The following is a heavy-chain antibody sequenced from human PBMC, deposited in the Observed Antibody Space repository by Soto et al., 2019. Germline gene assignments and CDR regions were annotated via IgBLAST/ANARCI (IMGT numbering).Heavy chain of an antibody. CDR3: ARESLSSGYYFGIDY. J-gene: IGHJ4*02. CDR1: GGSISSGGCY. V-gene: IGHV4-31*03. D-gene: IGHD6-19*01. Sequence: SETLSLTCTVSGGSISSGGCYCSWIRQHPGKGLEWIGYIYSSVTTYYNPSLKSRITMSVDTPKNQFSLKLSSVTAADTAVYYCARESLSSGYYFGIDYWGQGTLV. CDR2: IYSSVTT.